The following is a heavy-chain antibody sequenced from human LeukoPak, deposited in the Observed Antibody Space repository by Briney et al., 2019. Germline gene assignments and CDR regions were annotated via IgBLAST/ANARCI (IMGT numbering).Heavy chain of an antibody. J-gene: IGHJ3*02. CDR3: ARSDVIAVAVKDAFDI. CDR1: GFTFSSYS. V-gene: IGHV3-21*01. D-gene: IGHD6-19*01. Sequence: GGSLRLSCAASGFTFSSYSTNWVRQAPGKGLEWVSSISSSSSYIYYADSVKGRFTISRDNAKNSLYLQMNSLRAEDTAVYYCARSDVIAVAVKDAFDIWGQGTMVTVSS. CDR2: ISSSSSYI.